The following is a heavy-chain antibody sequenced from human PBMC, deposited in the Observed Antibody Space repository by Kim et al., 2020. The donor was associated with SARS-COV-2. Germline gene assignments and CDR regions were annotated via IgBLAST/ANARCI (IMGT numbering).Heavy chain of an antibody. Sequence: DGSEKNYVDSVKGRFTLSSDNAKNSLSLQMNSLRADDTAVYYCVSTNTFDYWGQGTLVTVSS. J-gene: IGHJ4*02. V-gene: IGHV3-7*03. D-gene: IGHD1-1*01. CDR2: DGSEK. CDR3: VSTNTFDY.